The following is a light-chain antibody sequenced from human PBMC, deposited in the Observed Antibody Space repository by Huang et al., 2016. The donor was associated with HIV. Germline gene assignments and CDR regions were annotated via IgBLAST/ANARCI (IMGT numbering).Light chain of an antibody. CDR3: QQYHDWPAVYS. CDR1: QSVNSR. Sequence: IVLTQSPATLSVSQGGRATLSCRASQSVNSRLAWFQQRPGHPPRLLIFGASARATGVPARFSASGSMTEFTLTINSLQSEDSAVYYCQQYHDWPAVYSFGPGTKLEI. J-gene: IGKJ2*03. CDR2: GAS. V-gene: IGKV3-15*01.